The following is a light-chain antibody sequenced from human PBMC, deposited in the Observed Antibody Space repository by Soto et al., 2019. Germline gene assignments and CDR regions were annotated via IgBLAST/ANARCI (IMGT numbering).Light chain of an antibody. Sequence: QSALTQPPSVSGSPGQSVTISCTGPSSDVGSYNRVSWYQQPTGTVPKLMIYEVSHRHSGVPDRFSGSKSGNTASLTLPGLQAEAEADYYCSLYTSSRTSVFGVWNQLTFL. J-gene: IGLJ3*02. V-gene: IGLV2-18*01. CDR1: SSDVGSYNR. CDR2: EVS. CDR3: SLYTSSRTSV.